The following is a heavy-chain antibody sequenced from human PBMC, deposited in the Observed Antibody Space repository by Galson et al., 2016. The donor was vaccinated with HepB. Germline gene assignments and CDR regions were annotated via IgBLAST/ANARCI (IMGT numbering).Heavy chain of an antibody. J-gene: IGHJ4*02. CDR1: GFIFSNYW. CDR2: VDGDGSST. V-gene: IGHV3-74*01. CDR3: GSVFEF. Sequence: SLRLSCAASGFIFSNYWMHWVRQTPGKGLVWVSRVDGDGSSTSYADSVKGRFTISRDNAKNTLYLQMHSLRAEDTAVYYCGSVFEFWGQGALVTASS.